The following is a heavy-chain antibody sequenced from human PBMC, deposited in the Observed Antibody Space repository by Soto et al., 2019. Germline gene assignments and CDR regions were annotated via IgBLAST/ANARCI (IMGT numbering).Heavy chain of an antibody. CDR2: ISYDGSNK. Sequence: QVQLVESGGGVVQPGRSLRLSCAASGFTFSSYGMHWVRQAPGKGLEWVAVISYDGSNKYYADSVKGRFTISRDNSKNPLYLQMNSLRAEDTAVYYCASGGDYGGLTAFDYWGQGTLVTVSS. CDR1: GFTFSSYG. J-gene: IGHJ4*02. CDR3: ASGGDYGGLTAFDY. D-gene: IGHD4-17*01. V-gene: IGHV3-30*03.